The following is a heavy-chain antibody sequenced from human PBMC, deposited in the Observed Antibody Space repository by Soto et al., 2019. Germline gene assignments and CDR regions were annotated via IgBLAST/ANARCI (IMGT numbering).Heavy chain of an antibody. CDR3: ARQSPTPGYYYFSYGMDV. J-gene: IGHJ6*02. CDR2: IYPGDSDT. D-gene: IGHD4-17*01. V-gene: IGHV5-51*01. CDR1: GYIFTLYW. Sequence: PGESLKISCKASGYIFTLYWIGWVCQMPGKGLEWMGIIYPGDSDTRYSPSFQGQVTISADKSISTASLQWSSLKASDTAVYYCARQSPTPGYYYFSYGMDVWGQGTTVTVSS.